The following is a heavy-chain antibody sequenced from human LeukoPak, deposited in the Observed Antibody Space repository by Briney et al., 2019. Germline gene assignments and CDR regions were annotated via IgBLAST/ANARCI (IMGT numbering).Heavy chain of an antibody. CDR3: ARDRVNRGNYYMDV. J-gene: IGHJ6*03. V-gene: IGHV1-2*06. CDR2: INPNSGRT. CDR1: GYTFTGYY. Sequence: ASVKVSCKASGYTFTGYYMHWVRQAPGQGLEWMGRINPNSGRTNYAQKFQGRVTMTRDTSISTAYMELSRLRSDDTAVYYCARDRVNRGNYYMDVWGKGTTVTVSS. D-gene: IGHD1-14*01.